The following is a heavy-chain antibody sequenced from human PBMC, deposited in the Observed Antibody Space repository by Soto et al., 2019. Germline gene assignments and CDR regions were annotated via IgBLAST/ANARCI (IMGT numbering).Heavy chain of an antibody. CDR1: GYTYTYRY. CDR3: ARSNCGGDCYSGMDV. CDR2: ITPFNGTT. Sequence: SVKVSCKASGYTYTYRYLHWVRQAPGQALEWMGWITPFNGTTKYAQKFQDRVTITTDRSMSTAYLEMSSLRSDDTAVYYCARSNCGGDCYSGMDVWGQGTTVTVS. V-gene: IGHV1-45*02. D-gene: IGHD2-21*02. J-gene: IGHJ6*02.